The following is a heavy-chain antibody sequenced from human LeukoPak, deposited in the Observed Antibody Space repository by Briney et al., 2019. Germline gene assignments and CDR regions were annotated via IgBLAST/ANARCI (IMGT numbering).Heavy chain of an antibody. CDR3: ARVRTYYDFWGGYSYNWFDP. D-gene: IGHD3-3*01. Sequence: PSQTLSLTCNVSGGSLSSGDYYWRWIRQPPGKGLEWIGYIYYSGSTYYNPSLKSRVTISADTSKNQFSLKLSSVTAADTAVYHCARVRTYYDFWGGYSYNWFDPWGQGTLVTVSS. J-gene: IGHJ5*02. V-gene: IGHV4-30-4*01. CDR2: IYYSGST. CDR1: GGSLSSGDYY.